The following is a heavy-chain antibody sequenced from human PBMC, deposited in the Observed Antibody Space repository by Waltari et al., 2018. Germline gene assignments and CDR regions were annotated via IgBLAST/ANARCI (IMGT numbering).Heavy chain of an antibody. V-gene: IGHV3-30*01. J-gene: IGHJ4*02. D-gene: IGHD6-25*01. CDR2: ISYDGSNK. Sequence: QVQLVESGGGVVQPGRSLRLSCAASGFTFSSYAMHWVRQAPGKGLEWVAVISYDGSNKYYADSVKGRFTISRDNSKNTLYLQMNSLRAEDTAVYYCAQTPGIAAPLAYWGQGTLVTVSS. CDR3: AQTPGIAAPLAY. CDR1: GFTFSSYA.